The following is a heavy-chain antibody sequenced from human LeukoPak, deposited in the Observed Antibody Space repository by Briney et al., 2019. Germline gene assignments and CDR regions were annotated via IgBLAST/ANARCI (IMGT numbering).Heavy chain of an antibody. V-gene: IGHV3-48*03. CDR3: ARFGYYDSSGYYYQNVDY. CDR2: ISSSGSTI. D-gene: IGHD3-22*01. CDR1: GFTFSSYE. Sequence: GGSLRLSCAASGFTFSSYEMNWVRQAPGKGLEWVSYISSSGSTIYYADSVKGRFTISRDNAKNSLYLQMNSLRAEDTAVYNCARFGYYDSSGYYYQNVDYWGQGTLVTVSS. J-gene: IGHJ4*02.